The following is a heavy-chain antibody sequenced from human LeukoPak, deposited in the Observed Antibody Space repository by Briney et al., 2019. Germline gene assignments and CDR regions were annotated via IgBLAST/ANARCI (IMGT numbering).Heavy chain of an antibody. CDR3: GRPLQRGSWTQRALDY. J-gene: IGHJ4*02. D-gene: IGHD3-10*01. Sequence: ASVKVPCKASGYTFTNYDISWVRQATGQGLEWMGWMNPNSGNAGYAQRFQGRVTMTRNNSISTAYMELTSLRSEDTAVYYCGRPLQRGSWTQRALDYWGQGTLVTVSS. CDR2: MNPNSGNA. V-gene: IGHV1-8*01. CDR1: GYTFTNYD.